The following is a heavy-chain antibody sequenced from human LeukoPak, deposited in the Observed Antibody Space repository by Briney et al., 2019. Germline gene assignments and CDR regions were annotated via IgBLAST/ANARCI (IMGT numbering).Heavy chain of an antibody. D-gene: IGHD6-19*01. CDR1: GFTFNSYS. CDR3: ARVWPVATLFD. Sequence: PGGSLRLSCAASGFTFNSYSMNWVRQAPGKGLEWVSSISGSRSYIYYADSVKGRFTISRDNAKNSLYLQMNSLRAEDDTAVYYCARVWPVATLFDWGQGTLVTVSS. V-gene: IGHV3-21*01. CDR2: ISGSRSYI. J-gene: IGHJ4*02.